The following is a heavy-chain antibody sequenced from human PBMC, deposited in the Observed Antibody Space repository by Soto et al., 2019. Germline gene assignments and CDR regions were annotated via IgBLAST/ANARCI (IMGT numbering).Heavy chain of an antibody. Sequence: GGSLRLSCAASGFTVSSNYMSWVRQAPGKGLEWVSVIYSGGSTYYADSVKGRFTISRDNSKNTLYLQMNSLRAEDTAVYYCARVFPGWSDFIDYWGQGTLVTVSS. V-gene: IGHV3-53*01. CDR3: ARVFPGWSDFIDY. D-gene: IGHD2-15*01. J-gene: IGHJ4*02. CDR1: GFTVSSNY. CDR2: IYSGGST.